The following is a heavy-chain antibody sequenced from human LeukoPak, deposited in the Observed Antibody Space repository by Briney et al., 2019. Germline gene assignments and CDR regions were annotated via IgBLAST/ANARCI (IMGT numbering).Heavy chain of an antibody. CDR2: ISYDGSNK. CDR3: AREGLGYSSGWPADAFDI. V-gene: IGHV3-30-3*01. Sequence: HPGGSLRLSCAASGFTFSSYAMHWVRQAPGKGLEWVAVISYDGSNKYYADSVKGRFTISRDNSKNTLYLQMNSLRAEDTAVYYCAREGLGYSSGWPADAFDIWGQGTMVTVSS. J-gene: IGHJ3*02. D-gene: IGHD6-19*01. CDR1: GFTFSSYA.